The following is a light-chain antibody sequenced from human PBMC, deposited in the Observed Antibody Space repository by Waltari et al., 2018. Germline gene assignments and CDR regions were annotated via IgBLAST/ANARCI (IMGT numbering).Light chain of an antibody. J-gene: IGLJ3*02. CDR3: CSYAGSSTV. V-gene: IGLV2-23*02. CDR1: SSAVGTYDL. Sequence: QSALTQPASVSGSPGQSITISCNGASSAVGTYDLGSWYQQHPGKAPKLMIYEVTKRPTGVSNRFSASKSGNTASLTISGLQTEDEADYYCCSYAGSSTVFGGGTKLTVL. CDR2: EVT.